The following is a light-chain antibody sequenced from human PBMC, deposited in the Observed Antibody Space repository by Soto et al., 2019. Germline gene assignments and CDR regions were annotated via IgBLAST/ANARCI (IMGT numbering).Light chain of an antibody. CDR3: QQSYSVPLT. V-gene: IGKV3-20*01. CDR2: GTS. Sequence: VVLTQSPGTVSLSPVERASVCCRTSQSISSSYLAWYQQKPGQAPRLLMHGTSSRATGISDRFSGSGSGTDFTLTISRLQPEDFATFYCQQSYSVPLTFGGGTKVDIK. CDR1: QSISSSY. J-gene: IGKJ4*01.